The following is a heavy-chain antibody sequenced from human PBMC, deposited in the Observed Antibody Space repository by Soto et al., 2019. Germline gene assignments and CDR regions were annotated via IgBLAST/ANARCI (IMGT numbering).Heavy chain of an antibody. D-gene: IGHD3-3*02. Sequence: SETLSLTCTVSGSSISSSGYYWGWIRQPPGKGLEWIGSMFYGVYTYYNPSLKSRVTVSVDTSKNQFSLNLSSVTAADTAVYYCARLPSRHLVDYWGQGTLVTVSS. CDR3: ARLPSRHLVDY. V-gene: IGHV4-39*01. CDR2: MFYGVYT. CDR1: GSSISSSGYY. J-gene: IGHJ4*02.